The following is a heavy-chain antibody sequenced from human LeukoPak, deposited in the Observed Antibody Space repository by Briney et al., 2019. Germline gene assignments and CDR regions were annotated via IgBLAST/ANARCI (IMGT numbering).Heavy chain of an antibody. CDR2: IYSGGST. V-gene: IGHV3-66*02. CDR3: ARGSPRYYDFWSGYYLDYFDY. D-gene: IGHD3-3*01. CDR1: GFTVSSNY. J-gene: IGHJ4*02. Sequence: SGGSLGLSCAASGFTVSSNYMSWVRQAPGKGLEWVSVIYSGGSTYYADSVKGRFTISRDNSKNTLYLQMNSLRAEDTAVYYCARGSPRYYDFWSGYYLDYFDYWGQGTLVTVSS.